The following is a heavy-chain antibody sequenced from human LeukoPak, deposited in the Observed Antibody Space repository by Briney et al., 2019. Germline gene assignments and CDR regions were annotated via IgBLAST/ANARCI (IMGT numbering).Heavy chain of an antibody. CDR1: GFTFSSYA. Sequence: GGSLRLSCAASGFTFSSYAKSWVRQAPGKGLEWVSAISGSGGSTYYADSVKGRFTISRDNSKNTLHLQMNSLRDEDTAVYYCARSGEAGTFDYWGQGTLVTVSS. CDR2: ISGSGGST. CDR3: ARSGEAGTFDY. D-gene: IGHD6-13*01. J-gene: IGHJ4*02. V-gene: IGHV3-23*01.